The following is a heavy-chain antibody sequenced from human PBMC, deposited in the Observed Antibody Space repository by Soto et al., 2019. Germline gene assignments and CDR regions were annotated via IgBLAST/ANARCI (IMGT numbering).Heavy chain of an antibody. V-gene: IGHV3-21*01. CDR3: AGKLMVRGEAFSDAFDI. CDR2: ISSSSTYI. Sequence: GGSLRLSCAASGFTFSSYSMNWVRQAPGKGLEWVSSISSSSTYIYYADSVKGRFTISRDNAKNSLYLQMNGLRAEDTAVYYCAGKLMVRGEAFSDAFDIWGQGTMVTVSS. CDR1: GFTFSSYS. D-gene: IGHD3-10*01. J-gene: IGHJ3*02.